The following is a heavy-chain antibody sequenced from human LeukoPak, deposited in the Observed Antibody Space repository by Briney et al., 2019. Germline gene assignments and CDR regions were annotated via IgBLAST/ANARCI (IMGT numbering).Heavy chain of an antibody. Sequence: GGSLRLSCAASGFTFSSYEMNWVRQAPGKGLEWVSYISSSGSTIYYADSVKGRFAISRDNAKNTLYLHMSSLRAEDTAVYYCARDGSLPDYWGQGTLVTVSS. CDR3: ARDGSLPDY. V-gene: IGHV3-48*03. CDR1: GFTFSSYE. J-gene: IGHJ4*02. CDR2: ISSSGSTI.